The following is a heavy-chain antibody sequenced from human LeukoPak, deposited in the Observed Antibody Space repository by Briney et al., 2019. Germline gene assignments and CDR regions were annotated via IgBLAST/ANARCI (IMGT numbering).Heavy chain of an antibody. D-gene: IGHD3-10*01. Sequence: KPSETLSLTCAVYGGSFSGYYWSWIRQPPGKGLEWIGEINHSGSTNYNPSLKSRVTISVDTSKNQFSLKLSSVTAADTAVYYCARAGYGSGSYYYYFDYWGQGTLVTVSS. J-gene: IGHJ4*02. CDR2: INHSGST. CDR1: GGSFSGYY. V-gene: IGHV4-34*01. CDR3: ARAGYGSGSYYYYFDY.